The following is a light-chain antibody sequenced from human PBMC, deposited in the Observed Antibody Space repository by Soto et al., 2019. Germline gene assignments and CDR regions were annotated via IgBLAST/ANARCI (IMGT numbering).Light chain of an antibody. CDR1: QSVASN. CDR3: QQYHNWWT. J-gene: IGKJ1*01. CDR2: GAS. Sequence: EIVMTQSPATLSVSPGERATLSCRASQSVASNLAWYQHQPGQAPSLLIYGASTRATGIPARFSGSGSGTEFTLTVSSLQSEDFAVYYCQQYHNWWTFGQGTRVEIK. V-gene: IGKV3-15*01.